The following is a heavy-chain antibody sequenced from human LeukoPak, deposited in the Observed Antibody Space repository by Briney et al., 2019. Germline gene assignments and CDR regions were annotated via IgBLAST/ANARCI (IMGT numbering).Heavy chain of an antibody. CDR2: IYYSGST. J-gene: IGHJ3*02. D-gene: IGHD3-9*01. CDR3: ARVSDSLTGYYLWAFDI. Sequence: SETLSLTCTVSGGSISSYYWSWIRQPPGKGLEWIGYIYYSGSTNYKPSLKSRVTISIDTYKNKFSLKLSSVTAADTAVYYCARVSDSLTGYYLWAFDIWGQGTMVTVSS. V-gene: IGHV4-59*01. CDR1: GGSISSYY.